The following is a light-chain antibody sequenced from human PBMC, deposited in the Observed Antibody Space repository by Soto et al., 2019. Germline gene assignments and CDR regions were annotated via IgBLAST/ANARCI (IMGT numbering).Light chain of an antibody. J-gene: IGKJ1*01. CDR2: DTS. CDR3: QHRNNWPREWT. Sequence: IVLTQSPATLSLSLGERATLSCRASRSVRSYLAWYQQKPGQAPRLLISDTSKRATGIPARFSGAGSGTDFTLTITSLEPEDSAVYYCQHRNNWPREWTFGQGTKVEIK. V-gene: IGKV3-11*01. CDR1: RSVRSY.